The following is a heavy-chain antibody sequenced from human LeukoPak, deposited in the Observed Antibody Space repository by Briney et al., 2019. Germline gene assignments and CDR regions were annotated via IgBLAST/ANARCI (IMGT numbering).Heavy chain of an antibody. CDR3: ARSPRGYSYEYYFVY. V-gene: IGHV4-39*01. CDR1: GGSISSSSYY. J-gene: IGHJ4*02. D-gene: IGHD5-18*01. Sequence: SETLSLTCTVSGGSISSSSYYWGWIRQPPGKGLEWIGSIYYSGSTYYNPSLKSRVTISVDTSKNQFSLKLSSVTAADTAVYYCARSPRGYSYEYYFVYWGQGTLVTVSS. CDR2: IYYSGST.